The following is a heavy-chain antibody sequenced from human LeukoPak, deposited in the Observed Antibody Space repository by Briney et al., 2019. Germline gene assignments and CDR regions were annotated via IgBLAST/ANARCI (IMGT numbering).Heavy chain of an antibody. CDR2: IKQDGSEK. Sequence: GGSLRLSCAASGFTFSSYWMSWVRQAPGKGLEWVANIKQDGSEKYYVDSVKGRFTISRDNAKNSLYLQMNSLRAEDTAVYYCARQTAYCANGVCSYFDYWGQGILVTVSS. D-gene: IGHD2-8*01. CDR3: ARQTAYCANGVCSYFDY. CDR1: GFTFSSYW. V-gene: IGHV3-7*01. J-gene: IGHJ4*02.